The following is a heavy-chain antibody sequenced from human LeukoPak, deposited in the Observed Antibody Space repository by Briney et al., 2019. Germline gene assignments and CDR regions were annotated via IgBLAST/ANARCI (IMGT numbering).Heavy chain of an antibody. J-gene: IGHJ3*02. D-gene: IGHD3-10*01. V-gene: IGHV4-59*01. CDR1: GGSISSYY. Sequence: PSETLSPTCTVSGGSISSYYWSWIRQPPGKGLEWIGYIYYSGSTNYNPSLKSRVTISVDTSKNQFSLKLSSVTAADTAVYYCASYGSGSYHAFDIWGQGTMVTVSS. CDR2: IYYSGST. CDR3: ASYGSGSYHAFDI.